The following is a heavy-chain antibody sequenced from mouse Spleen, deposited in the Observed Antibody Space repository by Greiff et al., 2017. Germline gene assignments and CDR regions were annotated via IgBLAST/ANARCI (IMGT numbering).Heavy chain of an antibody. J-gene: IGHJ4*01. Sequence: QVQLKESGPGLVAPSQSLSITCTVSGFSLTSYGVHWVRQPPGKGLEWLVVIWSDGSTTYNSALKSRLSISKDNSKSQVFLKMNSLQTDDTAMYYCARHGGDDGYLYAMDYWGQGTSVTVSS. CDR2: IWSDGST. CDR3: ARHGGDDGYLYAMDY. D-gene: IGHD2-3*01. V-gene: IGHV2-6-1*01. CDR1: GFSLTSYG.